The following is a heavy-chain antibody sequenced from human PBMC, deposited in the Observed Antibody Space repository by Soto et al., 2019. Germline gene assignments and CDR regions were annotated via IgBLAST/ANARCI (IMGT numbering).Heavy chain of an antibody. J-gene: IGHJ4*02. Sequence: ASVKVSCKASGYTFTSYGISWVRHAPGQGLEWMGWISAYNGNTNYAQKLQGRVTMTTDTSTSTAYMELRSLRSDDTAVYYCARDIPSVEYSSYRRPFDYWGQGTLVTGSS. CDR1: GYTFTSYG. V-gene: IGHV1-18*01. D-gene: IGHD6-6*01. CDR3: ARDIPSVEYSSYRRPFDY. CDR2: ISAYNGNT.